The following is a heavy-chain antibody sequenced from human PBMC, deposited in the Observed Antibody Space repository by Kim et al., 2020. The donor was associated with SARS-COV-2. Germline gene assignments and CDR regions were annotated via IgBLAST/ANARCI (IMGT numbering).Heavy chain of an antibody. V-gene: IGHV5-51*01. CDR3: ARLLPTVIQFDC. Sequence: RYSPSCHGKITISPHTSNSTAYLEWSSLKASDTAVYYCARLLPTVIQFDCWGQGTLVTVSS. J-gene: IGHJ4*02. D-gene: IGHD4-17*01.